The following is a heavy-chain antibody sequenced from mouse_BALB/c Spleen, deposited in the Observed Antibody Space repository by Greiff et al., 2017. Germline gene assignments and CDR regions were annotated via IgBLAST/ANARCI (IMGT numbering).Heavy chain of an antibody. V-gene: IGHV5-4*02. CDR2: ISDGGSYT. CDR3: ARDGITTVVAYDYYAMDY. D-gene: IGHD1-1*01. Sequence: EVQLVESGGGLVKPGGSLKLSCAASGFTFSDYYMYWVRQTPEKRLEWVATISDGGSYTYYPDSVKRRFTISRDNAKNNLYLQMSSLKSEDTAMYYCARDGITTVVAYDYYAMDYWGQGTSVTVSS. CDR1: GFTFSDYY. J-gene: IGHJ4*01.